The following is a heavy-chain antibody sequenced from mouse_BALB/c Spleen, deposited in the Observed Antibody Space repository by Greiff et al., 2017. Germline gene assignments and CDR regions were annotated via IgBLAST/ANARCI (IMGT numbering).Heavy chain of an antibody. Sequence: DVHLVESGGGLVQPGGSRKLSCAASGFTFSSFGMHWVRQAPEKGLEWVAYISSGSSTIYYADTVKGRFTISRDNPKNTLFLQMTSLRSEDTAMYYCAREGLNYWGQGTTLTVSS. CDR2: ISSGSSTI. CDR3: AREGLNY. CDR1: GFTFSSFG. J-gene: IGHJ2*01. D-gene: IGHD1-3*01. V-gene: IGHV5-17*02.